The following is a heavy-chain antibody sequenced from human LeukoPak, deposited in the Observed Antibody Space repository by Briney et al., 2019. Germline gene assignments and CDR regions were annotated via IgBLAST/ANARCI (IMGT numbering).Heavy chain of an antibody. CDR1: GGSISSGGYH. CDR3: ARGTMTTVTYYFDY. J-gene: IGHJ4*02. V-gene: IGHV4-30-2*01. CDR2: INHSGST. D-gene: IGHD4-17*01. Sequence: PSQTLSLTCTVSGGSISSGGYHWSWTRQPPGKGLEWIGEINHSGSTNYNPSLKSRVTISVDTSKNQFSLKLSSVTAADTAVYYCARGTMTTVTYYFDYWGQGTLVTVSS.